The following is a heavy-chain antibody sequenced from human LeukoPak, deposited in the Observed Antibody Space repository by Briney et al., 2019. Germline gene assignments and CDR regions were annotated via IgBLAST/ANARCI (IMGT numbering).Heavy chain of an antibody. CDR2: ISSSGSSL. Sequence: GGSLRLSCAASGFSFSDSYMSWIRQAPGKGLEWLSYISSSGSSLYHADSVRGRVTISRDNAKSSRYLQLNSLRADDTAVYYCARMIGYQYFDVWGQGTLVTVSS. J-gene: IGHJ4*02. D-gene: IGHD6-25*01. CDR1: GFSFSDSY. CDR3: ARMIGYQYFDV. V-gene: IGHV3-11*01.